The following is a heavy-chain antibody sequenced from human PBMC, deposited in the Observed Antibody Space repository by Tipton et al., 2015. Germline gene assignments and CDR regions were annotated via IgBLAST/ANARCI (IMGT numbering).Heavy chain of an antibody. Sequence: TLSLTCTVSGGSVSSSSYYWDWIRQPPGKGLEWIGTIYYTGSTSYNPSLKSRVTMSRDTSKNQFSLKLTSVTAADTAVYYCACQDYDSLTRDYQTVDYWGQGTLVTVSS. CDR2: IYYTGST. D-gene: IGHD3-9*01. CDR3: ACQDYDSLTRDYQTVDY. V-gene: IGHV4-39*07. J-gene: IGHJ4*02. CDR1: GGSVSSSSYY.